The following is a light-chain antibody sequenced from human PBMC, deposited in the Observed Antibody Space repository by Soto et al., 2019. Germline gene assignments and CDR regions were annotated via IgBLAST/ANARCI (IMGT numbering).Light chain of an antibody. CDR3: PQRANWPPT. V-gene: IGKV3-11*01. J-gene: IGKJ3*01. Sequence: VFTHSPDKMSLSPGERATLSCRASQSVSTYLAWYQQKPGQAPRLLIYDASNRATAIPARFSGSGSGTDFTLTISSLEPEDFAVYYCPQRANWPPTSARRTKADIK. CDR1: QSVSTY. CDR2: DAS.